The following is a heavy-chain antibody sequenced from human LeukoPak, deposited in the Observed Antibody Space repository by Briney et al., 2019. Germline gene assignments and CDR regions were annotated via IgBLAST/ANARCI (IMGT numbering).Heavy chain of an antibody. V-gene: IGHV3-30*02. D-gene: IGHD4-23*01. CDR1: GFTFSSYG. CDR2: IRYDGSNK. CDR3: AKDLGPVTAPPDWFDP. J-gene: IGHJ5*02. Sequence: SGGSLRLSCAASGFTFSSYGVHWVRQAPGKGLEWVAFIRYDGSNKYYADSVKGRFTISRDNSKNTLYLQMNSLRAEDTAVYYCAKDLGPVTAPPDWFDPWGQGTLVTVSS.